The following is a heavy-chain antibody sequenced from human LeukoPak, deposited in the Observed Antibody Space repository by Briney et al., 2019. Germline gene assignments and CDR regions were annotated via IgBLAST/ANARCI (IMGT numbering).Heavy chain of an antibody. D-gene: IGHD6-19*01. Sequence: PSETLSLTCTVSGYSISSGYYWGWIRQPPGKGLEWIGSIYHSGSTYYNPSLKSRVTISVDTSKNQFSLKLSSVTAADTAVYYCARASIAVAGALDAFDIWGQGTMVTVSS. V-gene: IGHV4-38-2*02. J-gene: IGHJ3*02. CDR1: GYSISSGYY. CDR2: IYHSGST. CDR3: ARASIAVAGALDAFDI.